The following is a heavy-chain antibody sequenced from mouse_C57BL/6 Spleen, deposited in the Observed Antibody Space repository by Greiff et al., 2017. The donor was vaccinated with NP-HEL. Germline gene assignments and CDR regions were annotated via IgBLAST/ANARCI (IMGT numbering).Heavy chain of an antibody. D-gene: IGHD2-2*01. CDR3: ARRGYDGDYYAMDY. CDR1: GYTFTSYG. V-gene: IGHV1-81*01. CDR2: IYPRSGNT. Sequence: VQLQQSGAELARPGASVKLSCKASGYTFTSYGISWVKQRTGQGLEWIGEIYPRSGNTYYNEKFKGKATLTADKSSSTAYMELRSLTSEDSAVYFCARRGYDGDYYAMDYWGQGTSLTVSS. J-gene: IGHJ4*01.